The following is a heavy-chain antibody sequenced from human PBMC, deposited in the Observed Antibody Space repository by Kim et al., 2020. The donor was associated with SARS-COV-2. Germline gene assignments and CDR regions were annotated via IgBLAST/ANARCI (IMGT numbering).Heavy chain of an antibody. J-gene: IGHJ4*02. CDR2: IGSGGTA. Sequence: GGSLRLSCAASGFTFSSYAMSWVRQAPGKGLEWVSGIGSGGTAYYSDSVKGRFTISRDNSKNTLYLQLNSLTAEDTAIFYCSARGGYSTGWSFNDWGQGT. CDR3: SARGGYSTGWSFND. V-gene: IGHV3-23*01. D-gene: IGHD6-19*01. CDR1: GFTFSSYA.